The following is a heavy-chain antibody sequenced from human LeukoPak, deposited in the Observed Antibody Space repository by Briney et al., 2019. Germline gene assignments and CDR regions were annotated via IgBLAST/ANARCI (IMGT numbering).Heavy chain of an antibody. CDR2: IKQDGSEK. CDR1: GFTFSSYW. Sequence: GGSLRLSCAASGFTFSSYWMSWVRQAPGKGLEWVANIKQDGSEKYYVDSVKGRLTISRDNAKNSLYLQMNSLRAEDTAVYYCARDGSADYFDYWGQGTLVTVSS. V-gene: IGHV3-7*01. CDR3: ARDGSADYFDY. D-gene: IGHD2-2*01. J-gene: IGHJ4*02.